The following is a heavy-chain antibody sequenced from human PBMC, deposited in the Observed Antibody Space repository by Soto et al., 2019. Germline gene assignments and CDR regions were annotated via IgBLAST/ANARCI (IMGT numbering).Heavy chain of an antibody. D-gene: IGHD1-7*01. CDR1: GDSVSSNSAA. V-gene: IGHV6-1*01. CDR3: ARVNWNLGYYGMDV. J-gene: IGHJ6*02. CDR2: TYYRSKWYN. Sequence: SQTLSLTXXISGDSVSSNSAAWNWIRQSPSRGLEWLGRTYYRSKWYNDYAVSVKSRITINPDTSKNQFSLQLNSVTPEDTAVYYCARVNWNLGYYGMDVWGQGTTVTVSS.